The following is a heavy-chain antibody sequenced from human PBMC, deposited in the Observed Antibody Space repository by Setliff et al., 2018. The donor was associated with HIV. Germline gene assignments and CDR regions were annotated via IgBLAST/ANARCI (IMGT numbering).Heavy chain of an antibody. Sequence: GGSLRLSCAGSGVTFFSTYSMNWVRQAPGKGLECVAYIISGSSTVYYADSVKGRFTVSRDNAKNSLFMQMNNLRVEDAAVYYCAGDASPDSESGGYSAGGYWGPGTLVTVSS. CDR3: AGDASPDSESGGYSAGGY. D-gene: IGHD3-22*01. V-gene: IGHV3-48*01. CDR2: IISGSSTV. CDR1: GVTFFSTYS. J-gene: IGHJ4*02.